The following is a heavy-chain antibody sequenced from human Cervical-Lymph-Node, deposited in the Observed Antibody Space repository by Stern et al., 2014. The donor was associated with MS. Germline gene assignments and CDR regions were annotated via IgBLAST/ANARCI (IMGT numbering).Heavy chain of an antibody. CDR2: INSDGSST. V-gene: IGHV3-74*02. Sequence: VQLVESGGGLVQPGGSLRLSCAASGFTFSSYWMHWVRQAPGQGLVWVSRINSDGSSTSYADSVKGRVTISSDNPKKQLELQMNRLRAEDTAVYYCARDGDGYNYDYWGQGTLVTVSS. CDR3: ARDGDGYNYDY. J-gene: IGHJ4*02. D-gene: IGHD5-24*01. CDR1: GFTFSSYW.